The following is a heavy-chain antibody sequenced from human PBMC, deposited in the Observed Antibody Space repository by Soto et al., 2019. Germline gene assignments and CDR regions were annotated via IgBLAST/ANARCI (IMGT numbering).Heavy chain of an antibody. CDR2: ISAYNGNT. J-gene: IGHJ4*02. CDR3: ARFRDRRRLLLTYFDS. V-gene: IGHV1-18*01. Sequence: ASSVKVSCKASGYTFTSYGISWGRQAPGQGLEWMGWISAYNGNTNYAQKLQGRVTMTTDTSTSTAYMELRSLRSDDTAVYYCARFRDRRRLLLTYFDSWRQGTLVTVS. D-gene: IGHD3-22*01. CDR1: GYTFTSYG.